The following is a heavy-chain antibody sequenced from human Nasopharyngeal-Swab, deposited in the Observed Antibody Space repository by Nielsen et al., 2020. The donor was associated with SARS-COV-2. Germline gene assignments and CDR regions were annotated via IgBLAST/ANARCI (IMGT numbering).Heavy chain of an antibody. J-gene: IGHJ4*02. CDR1: GYTFTSYA. D-gene: IGHD3-22*01. V-gene: IGHV1-3*01. Sequence: ASVKVSCKASGYTFTSYAMHWVRQAPGQRLEWIGWINAGNGNTKYSQKFQGRVTITRDTSASTAYMELSSLRSEDTAVYYCAREDSSGYYHILGLDYWGQGTLVTVSS. CDR2: INAGNGNT. CDR3: AREDSSGYYHILGLDY.